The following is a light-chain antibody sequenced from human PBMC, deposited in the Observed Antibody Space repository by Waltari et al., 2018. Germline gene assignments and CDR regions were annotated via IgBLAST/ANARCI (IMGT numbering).Light chain of an antibody. J-gene: IGLJ3*02. V-gene: IGLV1-44*01. CDR1: SSHIGSNP. CDR2: SNN. CDR3: AAWDDSLNGWV. Sequence: QSVLTQPPSSSGTPGQRVTIPCSGSSSHIGSNPVNWYQQLPVTAPKLLIYSNNQRPSGVPDRFSGSKSGTSASLAISGLQSEDEADYYCAAWDDSLNGWVFGGGTKLTVL.